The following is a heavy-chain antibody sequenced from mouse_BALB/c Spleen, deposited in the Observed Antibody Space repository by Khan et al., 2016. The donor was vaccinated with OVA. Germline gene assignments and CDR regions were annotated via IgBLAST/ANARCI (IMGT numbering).Heavy chain of an antibody. CDR3: ARPYYYGHWYFDV. D-gene: IGHD1-1*01. J-gene: IGHJ1*01. Sequence: EVQLQESGPGLVKPSQSLSLTCTVTGYSITSDYAWNWIRQFPGNKLEWMGYISYSGSTGYNPSLKSRFSITRDTSNNQFFLQLNSVTTEDTATYYCARPYYYGHWYFDVWGAGTTVTVSS. CDR1: GYSITSDYA. V-gene: IGHV3-2*02. CDR2: ISYSGST.